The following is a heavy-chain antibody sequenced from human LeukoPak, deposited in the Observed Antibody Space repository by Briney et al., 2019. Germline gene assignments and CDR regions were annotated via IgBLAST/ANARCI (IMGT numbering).Heavy chain of an antibody. CDR1: GFSFNNFA. Sequence: GGSLRLSCVASGFSFNNFAMTWVRQAPGKGLEWVSSISPSSSYIYYADSVKGRFTVSRDNPKNSLYLQMNSLRAEDTAVYYCARDGGGASLDYWGQGTLVTVSS. CDR3: ARDGGGASLDY. J-gene: IGHJ4*02. D-gene: IGHD1-26*01. V-gene: IGHV3-21*01. CDR2: ISPSSSYI.